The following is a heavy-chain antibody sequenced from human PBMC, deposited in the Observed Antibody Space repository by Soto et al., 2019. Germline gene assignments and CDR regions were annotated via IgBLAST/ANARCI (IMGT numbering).Heavy chain of an antibody. V-gene: IGHV3-21*01. CDR1: GFTFSSYS. D-gene: IGHD2-15*01. J-gene: IGHJ4*02. CDR2: ISSSSSYI. CDR3: ARAAPNCSGGSCYYNY. Sequence: GGSLRLSCAASGFTFSSYSMNWVRQAPGKGLEWVSSISSSSSYIYYADSVKGRFTISRDNAKNSLYLQMNSLRAEDTAVYYCARAAPNCSGGSCYYNYWGQGTLVTVSS.